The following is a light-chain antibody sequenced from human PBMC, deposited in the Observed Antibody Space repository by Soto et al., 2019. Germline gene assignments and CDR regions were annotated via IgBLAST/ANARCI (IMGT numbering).Light chain of an antibody. V-gene: IGKV1-39*01. CDR2: GAS. J-gene: IGKJ1*01. Sequence: DIRMTQSPSSLSASVGDRVTITCRASQNINTYLNWYQQKPGKAPNLLIYGASNLQSGVPSRFSGSGSGTEFTLTITNLNPEEFGTFYCQQTYHTPPPFGHGTKLEFK. CDR1: QNINTY. CDR3: QQTYHTPPP.